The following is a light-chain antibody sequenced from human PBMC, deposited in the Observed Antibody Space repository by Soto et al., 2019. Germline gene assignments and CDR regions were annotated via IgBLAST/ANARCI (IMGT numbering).Light chain of an antibody. CDR3: ASWDDSLSGYV. Sequence: QSVLTQPPSASGTPGQRVTISCSGSSSSIGTNYVYWYQQLPGTVPKLLIYKNNQRPSGVPDRFSGSKSGTSASLAISGLRSEDEADYHCASWDDSLSGYVFGTGTKVTVL. V-gene: IGLV1-47*01. CDR2: KNN. CDR1: SSSIGTNY. J-gene: IGLJ1*01.